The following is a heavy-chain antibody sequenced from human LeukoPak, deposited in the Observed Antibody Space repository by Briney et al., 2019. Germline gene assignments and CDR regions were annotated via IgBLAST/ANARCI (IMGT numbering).Heavy chain of an antibody. CDR3: AREAPRQYYFDY. V-gene: IGHV3-33*01. CDR1: GFTFSNYG. J-gene: IGHJ4*02. CDR2: IWYDGSNK. Sequence: GGSLRLSCAASGFTFSNYGMHWVRQAPGKGLEWVAVIWYDGSNKYYADSVKGRFTISRDNSKKTLYLQMNSLRAKDTAVYFCAREAPRQYYFDYWGQGTLVTVSS.